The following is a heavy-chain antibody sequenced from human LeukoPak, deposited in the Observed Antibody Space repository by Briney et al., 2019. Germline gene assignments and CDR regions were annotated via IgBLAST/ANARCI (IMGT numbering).Heavy chain of an antibody. J-gene: IGHJ4*02. D-gene: IGHD1-26*01. CDR3: AKDPDSGSLAYFDY. Sequence: PGGSLRLSCAASVFTFSSYAMSWVRQAPGKGLEWVSAISGSGGSTFYGDSVKGRFTISRESSKNTVYLNMHSLRAEDTAVYYCAKDPDSGSLAYFDYWGQGTLVTVSS. CDR1: VFTFSSYA. CDR2: ISGSGGST. V-gene: IGHV3-23*01.